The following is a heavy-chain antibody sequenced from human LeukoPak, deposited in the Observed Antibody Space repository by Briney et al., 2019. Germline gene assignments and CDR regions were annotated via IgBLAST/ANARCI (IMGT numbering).Heavy chain of an antibody. Sequence: GASVKVSCKASGYTFTGDYMHWVRQAPGQGLEWMGRINPNSGGTNYAQKFQGRVTMTRDTSSSTAYMELSRLRSDDTAVYYCARPYCGGDCNFDYWGQGTLVTVSS. CDR1: GYTFTGDY. CDR2: INPNSGGT. CDR3: ARPYCGGDCNFDY. D-gene: IGHD2-21*02. J-gene: IGHJ4*02. V-gene: IGHV1-2*06.